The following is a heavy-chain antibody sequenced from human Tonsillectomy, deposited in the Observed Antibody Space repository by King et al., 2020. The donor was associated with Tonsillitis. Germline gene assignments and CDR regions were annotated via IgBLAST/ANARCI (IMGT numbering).Heavy chain of an antibody. Sequence: QLQESGPGLVKPSETLSLTSTVSGGSISSYYWSWIRQPPGKGLEWIGYIYYSGSTNYNPSLKSRVTISVDTSKNQFSLKLSSVTAADTGVYYCARGGPWIQLWSGAFDIWGQGTMVTVSS. D-gene: IGHD5-18*01. CDR3: ARGGPWIQLWSGAFDI. J-gene: IGHJ3*02. V-gene: IGHV4-59*01. CDR2: IYYSGST. CDR1: GGSISSYY.